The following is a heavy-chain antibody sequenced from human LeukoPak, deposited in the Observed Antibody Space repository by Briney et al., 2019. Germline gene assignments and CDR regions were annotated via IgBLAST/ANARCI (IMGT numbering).Heavy chain of an antibody. CDR3: GKTTVGYSSGRYPGWPVDY. CDR1: GFTFNNYA. Sequence: GGSLRLSCAASGFTFNNYAMYWVRQAPGKGLEWVSGIFGSGGSAHYADSVKGRFTISRDNSKNTVYLQLDSLRVEDTAVYYCGKTTVGYSSGRYPGWPVDYWGQGTLDTVSS. D-gene: IGHD2-15*01. J-gene: IGHJ4*02. V-gene: IGHV3-23*01. CDR2: IFGSGGSA.